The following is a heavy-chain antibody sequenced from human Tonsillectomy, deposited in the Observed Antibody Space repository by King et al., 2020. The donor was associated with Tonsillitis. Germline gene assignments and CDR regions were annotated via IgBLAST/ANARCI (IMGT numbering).Heavy chain of an antibody. CDR2: IDYSGST. J-gene: IGHJ4*02. Sequence: QLQESGPGLVKPSETLSLTCTGSGASITSYYWSWIRQPPGKGLGWIGYIDYSGSTNNNPTLKSRVTTSVDTSKNQFSLKLSSVTAADTAVYYCARRYSSGWYSLDYWGQGTLVTVSS. V-gene: IGHV4-59*08. CDR3: ARRYSSGWYSLDY. CDR1: GASITSYY. D-gene: IGHD6-19*01.